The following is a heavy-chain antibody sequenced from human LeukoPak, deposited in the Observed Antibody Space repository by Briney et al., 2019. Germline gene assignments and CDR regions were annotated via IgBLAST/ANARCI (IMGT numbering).Heavy chain of an antibody. CDR3: AKTPASRFFDSRQYYFDY. CDR1: GLTFSSYA. Sequence: GGSLRLSCAASGLTFSSYAMNWVRQAPGKGLEWVSAISGSGDSTYNVDSVKGRFTISRDNSKNTLYLQMNSLRAEDTAVYYCAKTPASRFFDSRQYYFDYWGQGTLVTVSS. D-gene: IGHD3-9*01. V-gene: IGHV3-23*01. J-gene: IGHJ4*02. CDR2: ISGSGDST.